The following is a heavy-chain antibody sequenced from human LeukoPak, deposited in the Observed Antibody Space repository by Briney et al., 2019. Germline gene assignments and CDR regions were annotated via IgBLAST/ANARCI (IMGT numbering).Heavy chain of an antibody. CDR1: GYTFTSYG. D-gene: IGHD5-18*01. CDR2: ISAYNGNT. V-gene: IGHV1-18*01. Sequence: ASVNVSCKASGYTFTSYGISWVRQAPGQGLELIGWISAYNGNTNYAQKLHGRVTMTTDKSTSTAYMELRRLRSDDTVVYYCARVPQYTSLWLVPGYYYYMDVWGKGTTVTVSS. J-gene: IGHJ6*03. CDR3: ARVPQYTSLWLVPGYYYYMDV.